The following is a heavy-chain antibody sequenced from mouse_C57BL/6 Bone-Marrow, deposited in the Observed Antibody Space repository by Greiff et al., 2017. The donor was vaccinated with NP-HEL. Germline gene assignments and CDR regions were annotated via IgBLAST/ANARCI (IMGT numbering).Heavy chain of an antibody. Sequence: EVQVVESEGGLVQPGSSMKLSCTTSGFTFSDYYMAWVRQVPEKGLDWVANINYDGSSNYYLDSLKSRFIIARDNAKNILYLQMSSRKSEDTATYYCAREGGLRRRTYAMDYWGQGTSVTVSS. D-gene: IGHD2-4*01. CDR1: GFTFSDYY. V-gene: IGHV5-16*01. J-gene: IGHJ4*01. CDR2: INYDGSSN. CDR3: AREGGLRRRTYAMDY.